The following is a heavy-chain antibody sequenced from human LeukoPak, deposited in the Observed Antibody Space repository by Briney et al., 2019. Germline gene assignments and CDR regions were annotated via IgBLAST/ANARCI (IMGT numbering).Heavy chain of an antibody. Sequence: GGSLRLSCAASGFTFSSYGMHWVRQAPGKGLEWVAFIRYDGSNKYYADSVKGRFTISRDNSKNTLYLQMNSLRAEDTAVYYCARDQQWLVLFYFDYWGQGTLVTVSS. CDR1: GFTFSSYG. D-gene: IGHD6-19*01. V-gene: IGHV3-30*02. CDR2: IRYDGSNK. CDR3: ARDQQWLVLFYFDY. J-gene: IGHJ4*02.